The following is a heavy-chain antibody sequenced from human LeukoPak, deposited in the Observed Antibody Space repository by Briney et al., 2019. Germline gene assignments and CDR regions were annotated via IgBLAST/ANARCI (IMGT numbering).Heavy chain of an antibody. D-gene: IGHD5-24*01. Sequence: PSETLSLTCTVSGGSISSYYWSWIRQPPGKGLEWIGYIYYSGSTNYNPSLKSRVTISVDTSKNQFSLKLSSVTAADTAVYYCARDGYNYWYYFDYWGQGTLVTVSS. V-gene: IGHV4-59*12. J-gene: IGHJ4*02. CDR3: ARDGYNYWYYFDY. CDR1: GGSISSYY. CDR2: IYYSGST.